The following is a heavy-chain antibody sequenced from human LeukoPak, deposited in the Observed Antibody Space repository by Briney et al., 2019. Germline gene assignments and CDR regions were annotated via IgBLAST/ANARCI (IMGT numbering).Heavy chain of an antibody. CDR3: ARLLRNIAAGVYYFDY. Sequence: GESLKISCKISGYRLTSNWIGWVRQMPGKGLEWMGIIYPGDSDTRYSPSFQGQVTLSADKSSSTAYLQWSSLKASDSATYYCARLLRNIAAGVYYFDYWGQGTLVTVSS. CDR1: GYRLTSNW. V-gene: IGHV5-51*01. D-gene: IGHD6-13*01. J-gene: IGHJ4*02. CDR2: IYPGDSDT.